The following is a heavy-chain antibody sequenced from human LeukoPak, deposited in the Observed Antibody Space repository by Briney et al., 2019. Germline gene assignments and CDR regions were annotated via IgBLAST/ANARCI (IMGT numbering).Heavy chain of an antibody. CDR1: GFAFSKSA. V-gene: IGHV3-23*01. CDR2: ITGSGASA. CDR3: AKDYGDMPYWYFDL. J-gene: IGHJ2*01. D-gene: IGHD4-17*01. Sequence: GGSLRLSCAASGFAFSKSAMNWVRQAPGKGLEWVSAITGSGASAYYADSVKGRFTISRDNSKNTLSLQMNNLRAEDTAIYYCAKDYGDMPYWYFDLWGRGTLVIVSS.